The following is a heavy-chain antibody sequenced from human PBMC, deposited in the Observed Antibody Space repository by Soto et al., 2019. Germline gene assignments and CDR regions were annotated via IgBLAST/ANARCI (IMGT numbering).Heavy chain of an antibody. V-gene: IGHV3-74*01. CDR1: GFTFSSYW. CDR3: ARVIIGGVAAAWRAWFDP. J-gene: IGHJ5*02. Sequence: EVQLVESGGGLVQPGGSLRLSCAASGFTFSSYWMHWVRQAPGKGLVWVSRINSDGSSTSYADSVKGRFTISRDNAKITLYLQMNSLRAEDTAVYYCARVIIGGVAAAWRAWFDPWGQGTLVTVSS. CDR2: INSDGSST. D-gene: IGHD6-13*01.